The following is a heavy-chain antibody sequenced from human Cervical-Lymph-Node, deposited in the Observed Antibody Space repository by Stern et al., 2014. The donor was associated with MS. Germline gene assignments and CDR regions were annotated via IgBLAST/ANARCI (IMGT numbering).Heavy chain of an antibody. CDR2: INSDGSST. V-gene: IGHV3-74*03. Sequence: EVQLEESGGDLVQPGGSLRLSCAASGFTFSSYWMQGVRQAPGKGLVWVSHINSDGSSTTYADSVKGRFTTSRDNAKNTLYLQMDDLRAEDTAVYFCVRDNYGTDYWGQGTLVTVSS. J-gene: IGHJ4*02. CDR3: VRDNYGTDY. D-gene: IGHD3-16*01. CDR1: GFTFSSYW.